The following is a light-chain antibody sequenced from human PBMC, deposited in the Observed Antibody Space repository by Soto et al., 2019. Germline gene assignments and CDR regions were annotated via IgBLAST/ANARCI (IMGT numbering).Light chain of an antibody. CDR3: SSHTTRNTRV. Sequence: QSALTQPASVSGSPGQSITISCTGTSSDVGAYDLVSWYQQHPDKAPKLMIYEVRGRPSGVSNRFSGSKSFNTATLTISGLQAEDEADYYCSSHTTRNTRVFGTGTKSPS. CDR1: SSDVGAYDL. V-gene: IGLV2-14*03. CDR2: EVR. J-gene: IGLJ1*01.